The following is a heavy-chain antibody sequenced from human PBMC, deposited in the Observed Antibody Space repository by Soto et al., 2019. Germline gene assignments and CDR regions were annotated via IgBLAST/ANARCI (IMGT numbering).Heavy chain of an antibody. Sequence: GGSLRLSCAASGFTFSDYYMSWIRQAPGKGLEWVSDISSSGSIIYYADSVKGRFTISRDDSKNTAYLQMNSLKTEDTAVYYCTRLFDGAAAGPYYYYYGMDVWGQGTTVTVS. J-gene: IGHJ6*02. CDR2: ISSSGSII. D-gene: IGHD6-13*01. CDR3: TRLFDGAAAGPYYYYYGMDV. V-gene: IGHV3-11*01. CDR1: GFTFSDYY.